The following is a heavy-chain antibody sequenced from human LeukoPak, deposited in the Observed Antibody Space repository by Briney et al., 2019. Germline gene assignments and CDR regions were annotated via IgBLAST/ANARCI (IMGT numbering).Heavy chain of an antibody. CDR2: MNPNSGNT. Sequence: ASVKVSCKASGYTCTSYDINWVRQATGQGLEWMGWMNPNSGNTGYAQKFQGRVTMTRNTSISTAYMELSSLRSEDTAVYYCARGPYYYDSSGYYFDYWGQGTLVTVSS. D-gene: IGHD3-22*01. J-gene: IGHJ4*02. CDR3: ARGPYYYDSSGYYFDY. CDR1: GYTCTSYD. V-gene: IGHV1-8*01.